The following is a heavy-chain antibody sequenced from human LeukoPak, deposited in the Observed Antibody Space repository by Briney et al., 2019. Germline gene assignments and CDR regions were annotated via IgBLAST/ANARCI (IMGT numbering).Heavy chain of an antibody. J-gene: IGHJ4*02. CDR2: ISTSSSHT. D-gene: IGHD5-24*01. Sequence: GGSLRLSCAASGFTFSDYYMSWIRQAPGKGLEWVSYISTSSSHTKYAASVKGRFTISRDNSENTLYLQMKSLRAEDTAVYYCARGDGYNFFDYWGQGILVTVSS. CDR1: GFTFSDYY. CDR3: ARGDGYNFFDY. V-gene: IGHV3-11*05.